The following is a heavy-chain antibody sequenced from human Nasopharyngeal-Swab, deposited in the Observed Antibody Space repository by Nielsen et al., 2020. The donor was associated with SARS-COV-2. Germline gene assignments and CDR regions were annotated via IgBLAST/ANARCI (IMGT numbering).Heavy chain of an antibody. CDR1: GFTFSSYR. V-gene: IGHV3-7*02. J-gene: IGHJ4*02. CDR2: INQDGREK. Sequence: GGSLRLSCAASGFTFSSYRMSWVRQAPGKGLEWVPNINQDGREKYYVDSVKGRFTISRDNAKNSLYLQMNSLRAEDTAVYYCARLGGITAGGRWAYDYWGQGTLVTVSS. CDR3: ARLGGITAGGRWAYDY. D-gene: IGHD6-13*01.